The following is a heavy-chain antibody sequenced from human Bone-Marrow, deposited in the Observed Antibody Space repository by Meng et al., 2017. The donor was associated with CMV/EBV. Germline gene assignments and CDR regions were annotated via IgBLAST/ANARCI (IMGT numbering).Heavy chain of an antibody. CDR2: ISSSSSYT. D-gene: IGHD3-10*01. CDR3: ARVVTMASADY. J-gene: IGHJ4*02. V-gene: IGHV3-11*05. Sequence: QVQLVECGGGLVKPGGSLRLSCAASGFTFSDYYMSWIRQAPGKGLEWVSYISSSSSYTNYADSVKGRFTISRDNAKNSLYLQMNSLRAEDTAVYYCARVVTMASADYWGQGTLVTVSS. CDR1: GFTFSDYY.